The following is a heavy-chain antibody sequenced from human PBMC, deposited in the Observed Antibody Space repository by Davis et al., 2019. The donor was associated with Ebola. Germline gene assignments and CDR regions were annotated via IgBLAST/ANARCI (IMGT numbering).Heavy chain of an antibody. Sequence: SVKVSCKASGGTFSTFDINWVRQAPGQGLEWMGGIIPIFATRHYAQKFQGRITITADESTSTAFMELTSLRSEDTALYYCATRDDYGDHRGTWGQGTLVTVST. V-gene: IGHV1-69*13. CDR1: GGTFSTFD. J-gene: IGHJ5*02. CDR3: ATRDDYGDHRGT. D-gene: IGHD4-17*01. CDR2: IIPIFATR.